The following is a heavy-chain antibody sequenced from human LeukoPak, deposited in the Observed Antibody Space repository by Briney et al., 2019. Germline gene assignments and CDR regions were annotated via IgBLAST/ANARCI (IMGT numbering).Heavy chain of an antibody. J-gene: IGHJ3*01. D-gene: IGHD5-24*01. CDR1: GFTFRDYY. V-gene: IGHV3-11*01. CDR3: ARVEDGYNPGAFDV. Sequence: PGGSLRLSCAASGFTFRDYYMTWVRQAPEKGLEWISYISSSGSTMYYADSVRGRFTISRDNAENSLSLHMNSLRAEDTAVYYCARVEDGYNPGAFDVWGHGTMVNVSS. CDR2: ISSSGSTM.